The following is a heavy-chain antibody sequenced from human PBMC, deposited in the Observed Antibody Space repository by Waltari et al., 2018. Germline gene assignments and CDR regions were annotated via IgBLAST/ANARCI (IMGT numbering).Heavy chain of an antibody. Sequence: QVQLVQSGAEVKKPGSSVKVSCKASGGTFSSYATSWVRQAPGQGLGWMGGLIPTFGTANYAQKVQGGVRITADESTSTAYMEVSSLRVEDTAVDYCASSRVGYCSGGSCYPFDIWGQGTMVTVSS. V-gene: IGHV1-69*13. J-gene: IGHJ3*02. CDR2: LIPTFGTA. D-gene: IGHD2-15*01. CDR3: ASSRVGYCSGGSCYPFDI. CDR1: GGTFSSYA.